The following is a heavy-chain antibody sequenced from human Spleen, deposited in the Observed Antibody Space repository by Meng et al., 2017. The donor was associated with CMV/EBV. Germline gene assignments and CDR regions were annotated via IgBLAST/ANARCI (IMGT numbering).Heavy chain of an antibody. CDR1: GYTFSSYY. J-gene: IGHJ6*02. V-gene: IGHV1-46*01. D-gene: IGHD3-10*01. CDR2: INPNGGRT. Sequence: ASVKVSCKASGYTFSSYYMHWVRQAPGQGLEWMGIINPNGGRTTYAQKFQGRVTMTRDTSTSTVYMELSSLRSEDTAVYYCARDQRSRITMVRGALLRNYGLDVWGQGTTVTVSS. CDR3: ARDQRSRITMVRGALLRNYGLDV.